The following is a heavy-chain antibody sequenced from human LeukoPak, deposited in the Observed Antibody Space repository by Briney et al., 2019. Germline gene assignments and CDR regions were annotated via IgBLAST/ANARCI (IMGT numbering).Heavy chain of an antibody. CDR2: IRSKANTYAT. CDR1: GFTYSGSA. V-gene: IGHV3-73*01. Sequence: GGSLRLSCAASGFTYSGSAMHWVRQASGKGLEWVGRIRSKANTYATAYAASVKGRFTISRDDSKNTAYLQMNRLRAEDTAVYSCAKVASIAAAGEFGSWGQGTLVTVSS. CDR3: AKVASIAAAGEFGS. J-gene: IGHJ4*02. D-gene: IGHD6-13*01.